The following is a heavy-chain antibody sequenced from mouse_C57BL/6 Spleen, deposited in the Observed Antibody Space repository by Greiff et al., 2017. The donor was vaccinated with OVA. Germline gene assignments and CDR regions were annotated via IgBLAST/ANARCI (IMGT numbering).Heavy chain of an antibody. CDR3: ARSRYDYPGLYYFDY. D-gene: IGHD2-4*01. CDR2: IYPRDGST. CDR1: GYTFTDHT. J-gene: IGHJ2*01. Sequence: QVHVKQSDAELVKPGASVKISCKVSGYTFTDHTIHWMKQRPEQGLEWIGYIYPRDGSTKYNEKFKGKATLTADKSSSTAYMQLNSLTSEDSAVYFCARSRYDYPGLYYFDYWGQGTTLTVSS. V-gene: IGHV1-78*01.